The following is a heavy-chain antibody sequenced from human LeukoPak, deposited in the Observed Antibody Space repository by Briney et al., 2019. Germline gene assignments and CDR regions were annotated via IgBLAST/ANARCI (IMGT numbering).Heavy chain of an antibody. Sequence: PGGSLRLSCAASGFTFSNAWMSWVRQAPGKGLEWVAGISDRGSRTNYADSVKGRFTISTDHPKNTLYLQMNSLRAEDTAVYFCAKRGVVIRVILVGFHKEAYYFDSWGQGALVTVSS. D-gene: IGHD3-22*01. CDR1: GFTFSNAW. CDR2: ISDRGSRT. J-gene: IGHJ4*02. V-gene: IGHV3-23*01. CDR3: AKRGVVIRVILVGFHKEAYYFDS.